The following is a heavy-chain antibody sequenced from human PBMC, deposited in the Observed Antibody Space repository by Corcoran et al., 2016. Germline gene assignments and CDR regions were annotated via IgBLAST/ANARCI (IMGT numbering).Heavy chain of an antibody. V-gene: IGHV3-23*01. CDR3: AKGNYYILTGYWSAFDY. J-gene: IGHJ4*02. CDR1: GFTFSSYA. CDR2: ISGSGGST. D-gene: IGHD3-9*01. Sequence: EVQLLESGGGLVQPGGSLRLSCAASGFTFSSYAMSWVRQAPGKGLEWVSAISGSGGSTYYADSVKGRFTISRDNSKNTLYLQMNSLRAEDTAVYYCAKGNYYILTGYWSAFDYWGQGTLVTVSS.